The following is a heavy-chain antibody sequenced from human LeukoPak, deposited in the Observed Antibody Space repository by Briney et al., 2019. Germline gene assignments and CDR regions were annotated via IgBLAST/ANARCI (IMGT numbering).Heavy chain of an antibody. V-gene: IGHV4-61*01. Sequence: SETLSLTCTVSGGSVSSGSYYWSWIRQPPGKGLEWIGYIYYSGGTNYNPSLKSRVTISVDTSKNQFSLKLSSVTAADTAVYYCARGSSGYYYQVDYWGQGTLVTVSS. J-gene: IGHJ4*02. CDR3: ARGSSGYYYQVDY. CDR2: IYYSGGT. CDR1: GGSVSSGSYY. D-gene: IGHD3-22*01.